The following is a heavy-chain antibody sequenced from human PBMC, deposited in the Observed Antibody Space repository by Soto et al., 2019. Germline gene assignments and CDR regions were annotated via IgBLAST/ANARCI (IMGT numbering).Heavy chain of an antibody. CDR1: GFPFSSYT. J-gene: IGHJ4*02. Sequence: PVGSLRLSCAASGFPFSSYTMNWVRQAPGKGLECVSSISSTSGYIYYADSVKGRFTISRDNAKNSLSLQMNSLRAEDTGVYYCAREMVGFNHYFDFWGQGTLVTVSS. D-gene: IGHD1-26*01. V-gene: IGHV3-21*01. CDR2: ISSTSGYI. CDR3: AREMVGFNHYFDF.